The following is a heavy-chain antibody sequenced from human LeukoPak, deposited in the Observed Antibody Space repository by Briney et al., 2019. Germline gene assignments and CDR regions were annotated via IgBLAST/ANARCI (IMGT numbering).Heavy chain of an antibody. D-gene: IGHD3-22*01. Sequence: GSLRLSCAASGFPFSSYWMSWVRQAPGKGLEWVANIKQDGSEKYYVDSVKGRFTISRDNAKNSLYLQMNSLRAEDTAVYYCARIFSYYDSSGYAYYFDYGGQGTLVTVSS. CDR2: IKQDGSEK. CDR3: ARIFSYYDSSGYAYYFDY. J-gene: IGHJ4*02. CDR1: GFPFSSYW. V-gene: IGHV3-7*01.